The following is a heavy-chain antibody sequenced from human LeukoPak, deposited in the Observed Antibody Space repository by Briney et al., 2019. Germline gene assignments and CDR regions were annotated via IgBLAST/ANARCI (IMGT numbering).Heavy chain of an antibody. CDR2: IYPGDSDT. CDR1: GYSFTSYW. V-gene: IGHV5-51*01. J-gene: IGHJ4*02. CDR3: ARREPGDYGSYYFDY. D-gene: IGHD4-17*01. Sequence: SGESLKISCKGSGYSFTSYWIGWVRQMPGKGLEWMGIIYPGDSDTRYSPSFQGQVTISADKSISTAYPQWSSLKASDTAMYYCARREPGDYGSYYFDYWGQGTLVTVSS.